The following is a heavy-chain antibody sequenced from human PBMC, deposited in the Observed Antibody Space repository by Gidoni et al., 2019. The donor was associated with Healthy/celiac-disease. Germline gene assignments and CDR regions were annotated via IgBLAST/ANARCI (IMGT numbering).Heavy chain of an antibody. J-gene: IGHJ6*02. Sequence: QVQLVQSGAEVQKPGSSVKVSCKVSGGTFSSYAIRWGRQAPGQGLEWMGGIIPIFGTANYAQKFQGRVTITADESTSTAYMELSSLRSEDTAVYYCAVGSIAARKLDMEYYYYGMDVWGQGTTVTVSS. CDR2: IIPIFGTA. V-gene: IGHV1-69*01. D-gene: IGHD6-6*01. CDR3: AVGSIAARKLDMEYYYYGMDV. CDR1: GGTFSSYA.